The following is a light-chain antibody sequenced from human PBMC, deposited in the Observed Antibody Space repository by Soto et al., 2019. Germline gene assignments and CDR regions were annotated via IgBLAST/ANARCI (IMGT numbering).Light chain of an antibody. CDR3: SSYTGSTHFQYV. Sequence: QSVLTQPASVSGSPGQSITISLPGTSSEVGGYNYVSWYQQHPGKAPKILIYDVSNRPSGASNPFLGSQSGNTASLPTSWFRAEDEADYSSSSYTGSTHFQYVFGTGTKVTAL. CDR2: DVS. CDR1: SSEVGGYNY. J-gene: IGLJ1*01. V-gene: IGLV2-14*01.